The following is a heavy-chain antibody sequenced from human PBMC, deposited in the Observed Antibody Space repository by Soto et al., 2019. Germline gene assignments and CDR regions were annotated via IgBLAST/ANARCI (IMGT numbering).Heavy chain of an antibody. Sequence: SVKVSCKALGNTFTYRYLHWVRQAPGQALEWMGWITPFSGDVHYAQKFQERVTITRDRSINTAYMRMSGLRSEDTAMYFCASGGAGSGPFTWELPDHWGQGTLVTVSS. CDR1: GNTFTYRY. CDR2: ITPFSGDV. V-gene: IGHV1-45*02. D-gene: IGHD1-26*01. CDR3: ASGGAGSGPFTWELPDH. J-gene: IGHJ4*02.